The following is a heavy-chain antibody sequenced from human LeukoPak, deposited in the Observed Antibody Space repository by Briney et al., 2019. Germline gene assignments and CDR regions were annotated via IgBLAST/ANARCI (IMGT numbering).Heavy chain of an antibody. CDR2: INHSGST. D-gene: IGHD6-13*01. CDR3: ARGRGSSWAIKYYYYGMDV. V-gene: IGHV4-34*01. CDR1: GGSFSGYY. J-gene: IGHJ6*02. Sequence: SETLSLTCAVYGGSFSGYYWSWIRQPPGKGLGWIGEINHSGSTNYNPSLKSRVTISVDTSKNQFSLKLSSVTAADTAVYYCARGRGSSWAIKYYYYGMDVWGQGTTVTVSS.